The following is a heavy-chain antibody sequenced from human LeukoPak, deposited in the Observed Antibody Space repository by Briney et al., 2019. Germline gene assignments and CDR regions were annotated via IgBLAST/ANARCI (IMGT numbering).Heavy chain of an antibody. J-gene: IGHJ6*02. CDR2: INPSGGST. D-gene: IGHD3-3*01. CDR3: ARAGGVTIFAVVTAPYYQYYGLDV. V-gene: IGHV1-46*01. CDR1: GYTFTNYY. Sequence: ASVKVSCKASGYTFTNYYIHWVRLAPGQGLEWMGIINPSGGSTSYAQTFQGRVTMTRDTSTNTVYMELSSLRSEDTAVYYCARAGGVTIFAVVTAPYYQYYGLDVWGQGTTVTVSS.